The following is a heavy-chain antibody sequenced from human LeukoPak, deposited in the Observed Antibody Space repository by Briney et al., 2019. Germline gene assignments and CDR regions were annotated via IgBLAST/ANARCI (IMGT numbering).Heavy chain of an antibody. CDR1: GFTFSSYG. Sequence: GRSLRLSCAASGFTFSSYGMHWVRQAPGKGLEWVAVIWYDGSNKYYADSVKGRFTISRDNSKNTLCLQMNSLRAEDTAVYYCARVRDCSSTSCYRVYYYGMDVWGQGTTVTVSS. V-gene: IGHV3-33*01. D-gene: IGHD2-2*02. J-gene: IGHJ6*02. CDR3: ARVRDCSSTSCYRVYYYGMDV. CDR2: IWYDGSNK.